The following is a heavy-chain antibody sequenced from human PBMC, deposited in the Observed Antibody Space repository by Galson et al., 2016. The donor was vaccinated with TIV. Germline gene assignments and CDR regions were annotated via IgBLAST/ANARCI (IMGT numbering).Heavy chain of an antibody. V-gene: IGHV1-8*02. CDR1: GGPFFSSYA. Sequence: SVKVSCKASGGPFFSSYAISWVRQAPGQGLEWMGWMNPNSGNTGYAQKFRGRVTMTRNTSVRTAYMELSSLRSEDTAVYYCARSGDYGDYWGQGTLVTVSS. CDR3: ARSGDYGDY. CDR2: MNPNSGNT. D-gene: IGHD4-17*01. J-gene: IGHJ4*02.